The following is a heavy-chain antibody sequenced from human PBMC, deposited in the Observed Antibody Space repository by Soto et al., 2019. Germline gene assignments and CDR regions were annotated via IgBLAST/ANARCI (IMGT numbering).Heavy chain of an antibody. D-gene: IGHD3-22*01. V-gene: IGHV4-39*01. CDR3: ARLLYDSRGYYYFDY. CDR1: GGSISSSSYY. J-gene: IGHJ4*02. Sequence: ETLSLTCTVSGGSISSSSYYWGWIRQPPGKGLEWIGSVYYSGRTYDNPSLKSRITLSVDRSKSQFSLKLTSVTAADTAVYYCARLLYDSRGYYYFDYWGQGTLVTVSS. CDR2: VYYSGRT.